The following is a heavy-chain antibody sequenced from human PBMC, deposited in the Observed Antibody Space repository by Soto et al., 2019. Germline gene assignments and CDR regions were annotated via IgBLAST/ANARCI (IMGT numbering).Heavy chain of an antibody. CDR2: ISYDGSNK. J-gene: IGHJ4*02. CDR3: ARDPLGDSGYDSSGYYYD. V-gene: IGHV3-30-3*01. CDR1: GFTFSSYA. Sequence: QVQLVESGGGVVQPGRSLRLSCAASGFTFSSYAMHWVRQAPGKGLERVAVISYDGSNKYYADSVKGRFTISRDNSKNTLYLQMNSLRAEDTAVYYCARDPLGDSGYDSSGYYYDWGQGTLVTVSS. D-gene: IGHD3-22*01.